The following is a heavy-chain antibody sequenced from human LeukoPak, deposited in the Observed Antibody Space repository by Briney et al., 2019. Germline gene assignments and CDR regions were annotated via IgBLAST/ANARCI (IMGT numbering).Heavy chain of an antibody. Sequence: ASVKVSCKASGYTFTGYYMHWVRQAPGQGLEWMGWINPNSGGTNYAQKFQGRVTMTRDTSISTAYMELSRLRSDDTAVYSCERGGPYYDSSRANDLNYWGQGTLVTVSS. D-gene: IGHD3-22*01. J-gene: IGHJ4*02. CDR2: INPNSGGT. CDR1: GYTFTGYY. V-gene: IGHV1-2*02. CDR3: ERGGPYYDSSRANDLNY.